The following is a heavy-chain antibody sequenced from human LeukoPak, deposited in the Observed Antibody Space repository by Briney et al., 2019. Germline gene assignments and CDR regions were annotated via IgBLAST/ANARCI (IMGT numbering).Heavy chain of an antibody. CDR3: ARTRSGYSTLGY. V-gene: IGHV4-59*01. CDR2: VFYTGST. D-gene: IGHD1-26*01. Sequence: PSENLSFTCTVSGDSISPYYWSWIRQPPGGGLEWIGYVFYTGSTNYNPSLKSRVTIPVDTSRNQFSLKLTSVTAADTAVYYCARTRSGYSTLGYWGQGTLVTVSS. CDR1: GDSISPYY. J-gene: IGHJ4*02.